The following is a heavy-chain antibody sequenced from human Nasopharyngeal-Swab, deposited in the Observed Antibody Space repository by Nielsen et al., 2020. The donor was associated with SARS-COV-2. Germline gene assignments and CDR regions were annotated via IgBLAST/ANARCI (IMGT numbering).Heavy chain of an antibody. CDR3: ARPRRELRVYYGMDV. D-gene: IGHD1-7*01. CDR1: GFTFNPYA. CDR2: ISYDGPNK. J-gene: IGHJ6*02. V-gene: IGHV3-30-3*01. Sequence: GGSLSLSCASSGFTFNPYAMNWVRQAPGKGLEWVAVISYDGPNKYYADSVKGRFTVSRDNSKNTLYLQMNSLRAEDTAVYYCARPRRELRVYYGMDVWGQGTTVTVSS.